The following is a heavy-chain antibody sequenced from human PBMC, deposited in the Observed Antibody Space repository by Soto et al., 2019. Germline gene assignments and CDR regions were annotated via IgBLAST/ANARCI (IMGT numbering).Heavy chain of an antibody. Sequence: ASVKVSCKASGYTFTSYAMHWVRQAPGQRLEWMGWINASNGNTKYSQKFQGRVTMTRDTSTSTVYMELSSLRSEDTAVYYCAVGYCISTSCLNWLDPWGQGTLVTVS. CDR1: GYTFTSYA. D-gene: IGHD2-2*01. CDR2: INASNGNT. J-gene: IGHJ5*02. V-gene: IGHV1-3*01. CDR3: AVGYCISTSCLNWLDP.